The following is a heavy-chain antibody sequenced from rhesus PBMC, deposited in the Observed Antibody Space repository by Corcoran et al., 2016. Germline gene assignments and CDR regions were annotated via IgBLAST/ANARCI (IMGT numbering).Heavy chain of an antibody. CDR1: GGSISADSY. CDR2: IYGSGGGT. V-gene: IGHV4-106*01. CDR3: ARGGPHFDY. J-gene: IGHJ4*01. Sequence: QVQLQESGPGLVKPSETLSLTCAVSGGSISADSYWSWIRQPPGKGLEWIGYIYGSGGGTNYNPSLKNRVTISIDTSKNQFSLKLSSVTAADTAVYYCARGGPHFDYWGQGVLVTVSS.